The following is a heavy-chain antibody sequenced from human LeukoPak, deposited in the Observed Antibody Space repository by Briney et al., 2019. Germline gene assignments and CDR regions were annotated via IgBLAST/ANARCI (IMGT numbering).Heavy chain of an antibody. Sequence: GGSLRLSCAASGFTFSSYGMHWVRQAPGKGLEWVAVIWYDGSNKYYTDSVKGRITISRDNSKSTLYLQMNSLRAEDTAVYYCARGGDIVVVPAAMGAAHDAFDIWGQGTMVTVSS. CDR1: GFTFSSYG. V-gene: IGHV3-33*01. J-gene: IGHJ3*02. CDR2: IWYDGSNK. D-gene: IGHD2-2*01. CDR3: ARGGDIVVVPAAMGAAHDAFDI.